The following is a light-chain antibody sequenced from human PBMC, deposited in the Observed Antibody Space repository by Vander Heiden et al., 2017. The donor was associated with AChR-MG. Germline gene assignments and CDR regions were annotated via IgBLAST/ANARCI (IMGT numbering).Light chain of an antibody. CDR1: SSNIGSNT. J-gene: IGLJ7*01. V-gene: IGLV1-44*01. CDR2: SNN. Sequence: QSVLTQPPSASGTPGQRVTIPCSGSSSNIGSNTVNWYQQLPGTAPKLLIYSNNQRPSGVPDRFSSSKSGTSASLAISGLQSEDEADYYCAAWDDSLNGPVFGGGTQLTVL. CDR3: AAWDDSLNGPV.